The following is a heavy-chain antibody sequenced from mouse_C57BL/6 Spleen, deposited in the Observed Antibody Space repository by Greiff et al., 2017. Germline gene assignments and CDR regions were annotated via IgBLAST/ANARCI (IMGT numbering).Heavy chain of an antibody. J-gene: IGHJ4*01. CDR1: GYTFTDYN. CDR3: ARGGATSPWGAMDY. Sequence: EVQLQQSGPELVKPGASVKIPCKASGYTFTDYNMDWVKQSHGKSLEWIGDINPNNGGTIYNQKFKGKATLTVDKSSSTAYMELRSLTSEDTAVYYCARGGATSPWGAMDYWGQGTSVTVSS. CDR2: INPNNGGT. V-gene: IGHV1-18*01. D-gene: IGHD3-1*01.